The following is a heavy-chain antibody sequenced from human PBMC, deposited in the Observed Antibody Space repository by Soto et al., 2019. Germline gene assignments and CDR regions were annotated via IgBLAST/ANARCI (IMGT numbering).Heavy chain of an antibody. V-gene: IGHV1-2*02. D-gene: IGHD3-3*01. J-gene: IGHJ5*02. CDR2: INSNSGAT. Sequence: QVQLVQSGAEVKKPGASVKVSCKASGYTFTGYFMHWVRQAPGQGLEWMGWINSNSGATKYAQKLLGRVTLSRDTSISTAYMELSGLRSDDTAVYHCARGGGTILSPLPWGQGTLVTVSS. CDR3: ARGGGTILSPLP. CDR1: GYTFTGYF.